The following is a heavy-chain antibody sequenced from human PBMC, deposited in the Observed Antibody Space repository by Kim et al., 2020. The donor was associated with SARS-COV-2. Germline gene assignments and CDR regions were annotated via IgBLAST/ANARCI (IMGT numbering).Heavy chain of an antibody. D-gene: IGHD3-22*01. CDR3: ARHFYDPFHYYDSSGSAFDI. CDR1: GGSTSSSSYY. CDR2: IYYSGST. J-gene: IGHJ3*02. V-gene: IGHV4-39*01. Sequence: SETLSLTCTVSGGSTSSSSYYWGWIRQPPGKGLEWIGSIYYSGSTYYNPSLKSRVTISVDTSKNQFSLKLSSVTAADTAVYYCARHFYDPFHYYDSSGSAFDIWGQGTMVTVSS.